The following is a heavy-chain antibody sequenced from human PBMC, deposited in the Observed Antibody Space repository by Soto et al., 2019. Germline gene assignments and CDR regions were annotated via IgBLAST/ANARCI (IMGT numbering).Heavy chain of an antibody. CDR1: GFTFSNYT. Sequence: VGSLRLSCAASGFTFSNYTMHWVRQAPGKGLEWVALISYDEIDKYFADAVKGRFTISRDNSKNTLYLQMDSLRAEDTAVYYCAGRSGSSDYWGRGTLVTVSS. J-gene: IGHJ4*02. V-gene: IGHV3-30*04. CDR2: ISYDEIDK. CDR3: AGRSGSSDY. D-gene: IGHD3-10*01.